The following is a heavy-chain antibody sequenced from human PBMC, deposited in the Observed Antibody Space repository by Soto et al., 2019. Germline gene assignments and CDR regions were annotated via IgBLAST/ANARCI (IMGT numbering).Heavy chain of an antibody. CDR1: GYTFTSYG. D-gene: IGHD3-22*01. CDR2: ISAYNGNT. V-gene: IGHV1-18*01. J-gene: IGHJ4*02. CDR3: ARGAPYYYDSSGYYHFDY. Sequence: ASVKVSCKASGYTFTSYGISWVRLAPGQGLEWMGWISAYNGNTNYAQKLQGRVTMTTDTSTSTAYMELRSLRSDDTAVYYCARGAPYYYDSSGYYHFDYWGQGTLVTVSS.